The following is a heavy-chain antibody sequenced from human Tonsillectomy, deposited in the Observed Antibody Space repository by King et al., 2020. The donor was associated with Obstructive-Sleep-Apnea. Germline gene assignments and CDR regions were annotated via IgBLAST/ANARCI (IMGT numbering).Heavy chain of an antibody. D-gene: IGHD4-17*01. V-gene: IGHV3-21*01. J-gene: IGHJ4*02. CDR1: GFTFSRFS. CDR3: ARDLYGDYVYDY. Sequence: VQLVESGGGLVKPGGSLRLSCAASGFTFSRFSMNWVRQAPGKGLEWVSSISDTGSHIYYADSLQGRFTISRDNAGNSLYLQMNSLRAEDTAEYYCARDLYGDYVYDYWGQGTLVTVSS. CDR2: ISDTGSHI.